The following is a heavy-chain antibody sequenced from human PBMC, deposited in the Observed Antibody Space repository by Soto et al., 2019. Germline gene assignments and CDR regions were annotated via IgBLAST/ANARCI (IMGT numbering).Heavy chain of an antibody. V-gene: IGHV1-2*02. CDR2: INPNSGGT. CDR1: GYTFTGYY. D-gene: IGHD2-15*01. Sequence: ASVKVSCKASGYTFTGYYMHWVRQAPGQGLEWMGWINPNSGGTNYAQKFQGRVTMTRDTSISTAYMELSGLRSDDTAVYYCARSYCSGGSCPRGNWFDPWGQGTLVTVSS. CDR3: ARSYCSGGSCPRGNWFDP. J-gene: IGHJ5*02.